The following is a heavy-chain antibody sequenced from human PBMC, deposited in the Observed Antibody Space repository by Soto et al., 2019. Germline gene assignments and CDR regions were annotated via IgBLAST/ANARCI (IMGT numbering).Heavy chain of an antibody. CDR2: IYYSGST. CDR3: ARGVNAVYFDY. D-gene: IGHD4-4*01. Sequence: PSETLSLTCTVSGGSISSYYWSWIRQPPGKGLEWIGYIYYSGSTNYNPSLKSRVTISVDTSKNQFSLKLSSVTAADTAVYYCARGVNAVYFDYWGQGTLVPVSS. CDR1: GGSISSYY. V-gene: IGHV4-59*01. J-gene: IGHJ4*02.